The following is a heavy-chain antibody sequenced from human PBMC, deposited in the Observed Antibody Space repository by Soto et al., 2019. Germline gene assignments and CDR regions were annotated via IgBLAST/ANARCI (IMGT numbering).Heavy chain of an antibody. CDR3: ARESSGGHKHNWFDP. J-gene: IGHJ5*02. CDR2: IWFSGST. Sequence: QVQLQESGPGLVKPSETLSLICTVSGGSISPYYWSWVRQPPGRGLEWIGFIWFSGSTTYNPSLKSRVTLSVDTSNNQLSLEMKSVTAADTAVYYCARESSGGHKHNWFDPWGQGTLVTVSA. V-gene: IGHV4-59*01. CDR1: GGSISPYY.